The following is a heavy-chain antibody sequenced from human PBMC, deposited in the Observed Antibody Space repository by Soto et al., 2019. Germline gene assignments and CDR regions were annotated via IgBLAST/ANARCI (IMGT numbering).Heavy chain of an antibody. CDR2: IYWDDDN. CDR3: AHRRVANCGGDCSLFDY. J-gene: IGHJ4*02. CDR1: GFSLSTIGVG. V-gene: IGHV2-5*02. D-gene: IGHD2-21*02. Sequence: ESGPTLVNPTQTLTLTCTFSGFSLSTIGVGVGWIRQPPGKAPEWLALIYWDDDNRYSPSLKSRLTITKDTSKDQVVLTMTNMDPVDTATYYCAHRRVANCGGDCSLFDYWGQGTLVTVSS.